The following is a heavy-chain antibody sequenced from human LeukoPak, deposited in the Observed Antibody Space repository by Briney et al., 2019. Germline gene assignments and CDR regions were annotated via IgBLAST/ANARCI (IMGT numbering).Heavy chain of an antibody. Sequence: PGGSLRLSCAASGFTFSNAWMSWVRQAPGKGLEWVSYITGSSSTIYYADSVKGRFTISRDNAKNSLYLQMNSLRAEDTAVYYCARRFDSWGQGTLVTVSS. V-gene: IGHV3-48*01. CDR2: ITGSSSTI. CDR3: ARRFDS. J-gene: IGHJ4*02. CDR1: GFTFSNAW.